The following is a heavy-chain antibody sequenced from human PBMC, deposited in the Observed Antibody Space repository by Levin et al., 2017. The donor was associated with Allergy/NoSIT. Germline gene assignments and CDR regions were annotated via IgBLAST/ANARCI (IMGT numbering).Heavy chain of an antibody. J-gene: IGHJ4*02. CDR2: IKQDVSEK. Sequence: HGESLKISCAASGFTFSSYWMSWVRQAPGKGLEWVANIKQDVSEKYSVDSVKGRFTISRDNAKNSLYLQMNSLRAEDTAVYYCARDLGDYGYVWGSHLGTATDYWGQGTLVTVSS. V-gene: IGHV3-7*01. CDR1: GFTFSSYW. D-gene: IGHD3-16*01. CDR3: ARDLGDYGYVWGSHLGTATDY.